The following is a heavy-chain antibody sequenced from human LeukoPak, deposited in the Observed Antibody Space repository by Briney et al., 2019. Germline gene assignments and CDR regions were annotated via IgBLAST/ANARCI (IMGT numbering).Heavy chain of an antibody. V-gene: IGHV4-38-2*02. D-gene: IGHD2-15*01. CDR1: GYSISSSYY. Sequence: PSETLSLTCTVSGYSISSSYYWAWIRQTPGQGLEYIGSIYHSGSTYCNPSLKSRVTISVDTSKNQFSLKLSSVTATDTAIYYCARGPPPSGYFDYWGQGTLVTVSS. CDR3: ARGPPPSGYFDY. CDR2: IYHSGST. J-gene: IGHJ4*02.